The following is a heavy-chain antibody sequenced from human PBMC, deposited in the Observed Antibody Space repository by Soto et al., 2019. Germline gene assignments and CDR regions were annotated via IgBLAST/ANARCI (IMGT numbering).Heavy chain of an antibody. J-gene: IGHJ4*02. CDR3: VRVGIVARPY. CDR1: GLTVSKFE. D-gene: IGHD2-21*01. CDR2: ISSDGATI. Sequence: GSLRLSFEVSGLTVSKFEKTWVRQAPGQGLEWVSSISSDGATIYYADSVKGRFTISRDNDKNLLYLQMNSLKGEDTATYYCVRVGIVARPYWGQGTPVTVSS. V-gene: IGHV3-48*03.